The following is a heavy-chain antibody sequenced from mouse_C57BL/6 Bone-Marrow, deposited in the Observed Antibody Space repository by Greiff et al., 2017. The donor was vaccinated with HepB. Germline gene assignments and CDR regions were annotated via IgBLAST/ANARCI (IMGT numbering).Heavy chain of an antibody. CDR2: IDPSDSYT. CDR1: GYTFTSYW. V-gene: IGHV1-69*01. D-gene: IGHD2-13*01. J-gene: IGHJ3*01. CDR3: ARFGDLGEFAY. Sequence: VQLQQPGAELVMPGASVKLSCKASGYTFTSYWMHWVKQRPGQGLEWIGEIDPSDSYTNYNQKFKGKSTLTVDKSSSTAYMQLSSLTSEDSAVYSCARFGDLGEFAYWGQGTLVTVSA.